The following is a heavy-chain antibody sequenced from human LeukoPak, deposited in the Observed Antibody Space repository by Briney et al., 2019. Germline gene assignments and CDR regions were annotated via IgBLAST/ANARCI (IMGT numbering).Heavy chain of an antibody. D-gene: IGHD1-26*01. CDR1: GFTFDDYA. V-gene: IGHV3-9*01. CDR2: ISWNSGSI. CDR3: ARVEATYYGMDV. J-gene: IGHJ6*02. Sequence: PGGSLRLSCAASGFTFDDYAMHWVRQAPGKGLEWVSGISWNSGSIGYADSVKGRFTISRDNAKNSLYLQMNSLRAEDTALYYCARVEATYYGMDVWGQGTTVTVSS.